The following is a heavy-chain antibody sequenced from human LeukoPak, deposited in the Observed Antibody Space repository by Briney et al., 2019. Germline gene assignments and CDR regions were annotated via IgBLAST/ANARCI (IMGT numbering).Heavy chain of an antibody. V-gene: IGHV1-2*02. CDR3: ARSRAYYYYYMDV. J-gene: IGHJ6*03. CDR1: GYTFTGYY. Sequence: VSVKVSCKASGYTFTGYYIHWVRQAPGQGLEWMGWINPNSGGTNYAQKFQGRVTMTRDTSISTAYMELSRLRSDDTAVYYCARSRAYYYYYMDVWGKGTTVTVSS. CDR2: INPNSGGT.